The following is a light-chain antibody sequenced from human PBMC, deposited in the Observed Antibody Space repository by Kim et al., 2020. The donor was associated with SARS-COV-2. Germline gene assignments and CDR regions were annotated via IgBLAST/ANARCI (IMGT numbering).Light chain of an antibody. J-gene: IGKJ2*01. Sequence: LSASVGDRVTITCQASQDISNYLNWYQQKPGKAPTLLIYDASNLETGVPSRFSGSGSGTDFTFTISSLQPEDIATYYCQQYDNLYTFGQGTKLEI. CDR3: QQYDNLYT. V-gene: IGKV1-33*01. CDR2: DAS. CDR1: QDISNY.